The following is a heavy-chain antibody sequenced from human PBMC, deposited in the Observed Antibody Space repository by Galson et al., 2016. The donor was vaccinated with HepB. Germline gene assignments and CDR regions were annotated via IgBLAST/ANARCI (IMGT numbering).Heavy chain of an antibody. D-gene: IGHD1-1*01. J-gene: IGHJ5*02. CDR3: AGWKWSARSNGLDP. V-gene: IGHV1-69*13. CDR1: GGNFKNYA. CDR2: IIPIFGTP. Sequence: SVKVSCKATGGNFKNYAISWLRQAPGQGLEWMGGIIPIFGTPNYAQGFQARVTITADESTSTVYMEVNSLTSADTAMYFCAGWKWSARSNGLDPWGQGTLVAVSS.